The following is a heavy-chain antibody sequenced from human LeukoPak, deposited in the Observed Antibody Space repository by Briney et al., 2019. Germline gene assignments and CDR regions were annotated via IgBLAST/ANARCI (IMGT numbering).Heavy chain of an antibody. J-gene: IGHJ5*02. D-gene: IGHD3-22*01. CDR3: ARGLIHYYDSSGYRAARWFDP. V-gene: IGHV4-34*01. CDR1: GGSFSGYY. CDR2: INHSGST. Sequence: SQTLSLTCAVYGGSFSGYYWSWIRQPPGKGLEWIGEINHSGSTNYNPSLKSRVTISVDTSKNQFSLKLSSVTAADTAVYYCARGLIHYYDSSGYRAARWFDPWGQGTLVTVSS.